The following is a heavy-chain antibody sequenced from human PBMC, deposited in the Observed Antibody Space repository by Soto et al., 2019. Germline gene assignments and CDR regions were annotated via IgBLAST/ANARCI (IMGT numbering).Heavy chain of an antibody. J-gene: IGHJ4*02. D-gene: IGHD3-10*01. CDR1: GYTFTSYY. Sequence: ASVKVSCKASGYTFTSYYMHWVRQAPGQGLEWMGMINPSGGGTSYAQKFQGRVTMTRDTSTSTAYMELSSLRSEDTAVYYCARSVGGSNVDFDYWGQGTLVTVSS. CDR2: INPSGGGT. V-gene: IGHV1-46*01. CDR3: ARSVGGSNVDFDY.